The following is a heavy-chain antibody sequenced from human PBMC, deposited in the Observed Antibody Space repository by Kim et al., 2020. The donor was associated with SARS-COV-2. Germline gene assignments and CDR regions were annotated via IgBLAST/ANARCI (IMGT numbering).Heavy chain of an antibody. Sequence: VKGRFTHSGDNAKNSLYLQMNSLGAEDTAVYYCARGVLLWFGEGINAFDIWGQGTMVTVSS. J-gene: IGHJ3*02. CDR3: ARGVLLWFGEGINAFDI. D-gene: IGHD3-10*01. V-gene: IGHV3-7*04.